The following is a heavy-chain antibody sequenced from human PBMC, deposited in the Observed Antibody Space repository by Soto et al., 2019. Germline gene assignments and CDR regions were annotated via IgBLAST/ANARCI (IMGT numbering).Heavy chain of an antibody. J-gene: IGHJ6*02. D-gene: IGHD6-13*01. Sequence: QVQLQESGPGLVKPSETLSLTCTVSGGSISSYYRSWIRQPAGKGLEWIGRIYTSGSTNYNPSLKSRVTMSVDTSKNQFSLKLSSVTAADPAVYYCARDLRYSISWYYYCYGMGVWGPGTTVTVSS. CDR1: GGSISSYY. V-gene: IGHV4-4*07. CDR2: IYTSGST. CDR3: ARDLRYSISWYYYCYGMGV.